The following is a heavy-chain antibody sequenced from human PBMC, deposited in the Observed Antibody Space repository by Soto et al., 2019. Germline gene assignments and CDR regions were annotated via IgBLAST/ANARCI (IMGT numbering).Heavy chain of an antibody. CDR2: IRSKAYGGTT. D-gene: IGHD2-15*01. J-gene: IGHJ2*01. V-gene: IGHV3-49*03. CDR3: TRVMVVVAATGWYFDL. Sequence: GGSLRLSCTASGFTFGDYAMSWFRQAPGKGLEWVGFIRSKAYGGTTEYAASVKGRFTISRDDSKSIAYLQMNSLKTEDTAVYYCTRVMVVVAATGWYFDLWGRGTLVTVSS. CDR1: GFTFGDYA.